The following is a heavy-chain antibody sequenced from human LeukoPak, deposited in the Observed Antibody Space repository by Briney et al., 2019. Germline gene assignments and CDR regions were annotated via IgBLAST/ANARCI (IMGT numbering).Heavy chain of an antibody. CDR1: GGSFSGYY. CDR3: AREGRVRDIVVVPASRGPWFDP. J-gene: IGHJ5*02. V-gene: IGHV4-34*01. D-gene: IGHD2-2*01. CDR2: INHSGST. Sequence: SETLSLTCAVYGGSFSGYYWTWIRQPPGKGLEWIGEINHSGSTNYNPSLKSRVTISVDTSKNQFSLKLSSVTAADTAVYYCAREGRVRDIVVVPASRGPWFDPWGQGTLVTVSS.